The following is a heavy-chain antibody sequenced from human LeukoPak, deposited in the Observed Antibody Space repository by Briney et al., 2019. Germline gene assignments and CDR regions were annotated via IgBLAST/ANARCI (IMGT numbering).Heavy chain of an antibody. CDR1: GFTFKSYG. CDR2: ISATGGTA. CDR3: ARIGATSENMDY. D-gene: IGHD2-2*03. Sequence: GGSLRLSCGGSGFTFKSYGLSWVRQAPGKGLEWVSAISATGGTAVYADSVKGRFTVSRDNSKNTLFLHMNSLSAEDMAVYYCARIGATSENMDYWGQGALVTVSS. V-gene: IGHV3-23*01. J-gene: IGHJ4*02.